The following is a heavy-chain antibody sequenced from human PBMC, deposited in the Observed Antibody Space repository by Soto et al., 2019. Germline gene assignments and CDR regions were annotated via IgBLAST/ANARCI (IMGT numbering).Heavy chain of an antibody. CDR2: ITGSSDYT. Sequence: GGSLRLSCEASGFIFSSYAMNWVRQAPGKGLQWVSSITGSSDYTSYIASVKGRFTISRDNSKNTLNLQMNSLSAEDTAVYFFAKGRPTGAHYALDYWSQGTLVTVSS. V-gene: IGHV3-23*01. D-gene: IGHD3-16*01. J-gene: IGHJ4*02. CDR3: AKGRPTGAHYALDY. CDR1: GFIFSSYA.